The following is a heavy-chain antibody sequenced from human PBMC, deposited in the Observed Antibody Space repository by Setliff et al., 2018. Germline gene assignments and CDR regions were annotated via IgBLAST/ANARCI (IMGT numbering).Heavy chain of an antibody. D-gene: IGHD1-26*01. Sequence: SETLSLTCTVSGGSISDSPYYWGWFRQPPGMRPEWIGTVYYSGSIYYNPSLKSRVTLFVDTSKDQFSLRLTSMTAADTAVYYCARDRRIVGARHAFDIWGQGTMVTVS. V-gene: IGHV4-39*02. CDR3: ARDRRIVGARHAFDI. CDR2: VYYSGSI. CDR1: GGSISDSPYY. J-gene: IGHJ3*02.